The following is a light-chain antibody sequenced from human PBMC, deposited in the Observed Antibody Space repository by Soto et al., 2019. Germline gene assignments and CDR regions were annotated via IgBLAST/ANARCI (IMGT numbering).Light chain of an antibody. J-gene: IGKJ4*01. Sequence: DIVMTQSPDSLAVSLGERATINCKSSQSVFYSSNNKNYLAWYQQKPGQPPNLLIYWASTRESGGPDRFSGSGSGTDFTLTISSLQAEDVAVYYCQQYYSTPLTFGGGTEVEI. CDR3: QQYYSTPLT. V-gene: IGKV4-1*01. CDR2: WAS. CDR1: QSVFYSSNNKNY.